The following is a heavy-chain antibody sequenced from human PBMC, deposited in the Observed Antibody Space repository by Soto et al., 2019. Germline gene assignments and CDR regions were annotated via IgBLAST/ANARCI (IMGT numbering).Heavy chain of an antibody. CDR1: GFTFSSYG. D-gene: IGHD3-3*01. Sequence: VGSLRLSCAASGFTFSSYGMHWVRQAPGKGLEWVAVIWYDGSNKYYADSVKGRFTISRDNSKNTLYLQMNSLRAEDTAVYYCARDVLRFLETYYYYGMDVWGQGTTVTVSS. CDR3: ARDVLRFLETYYYYGMDV. V-gene: IGHV3-33*01. J-gene: IGHJ6*02. CDR2: IWYDGSNK.